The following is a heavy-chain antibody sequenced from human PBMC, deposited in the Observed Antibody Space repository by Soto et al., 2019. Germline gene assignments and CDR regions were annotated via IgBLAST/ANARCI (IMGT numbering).Heavy chain of an antibody. CDR3: ARDASRDSSARGWFDP. CDR2: ISSNSAYI. CDR1: GFTFRGFT. Sequence: GGSLRLSCAASGFTFRGFTMNWVRQAPGKGLEWVSTISSNSAYIYYTDALRGRFTISRDNAKNSLHLQMNSLRAEDTAVYYCARDASRDSSARGWFDPWGPGTLVTVSS. J-gene: IGHJ5*02. V-gene: IGHV3-21*01. D-gene: IGHD6-13*01.